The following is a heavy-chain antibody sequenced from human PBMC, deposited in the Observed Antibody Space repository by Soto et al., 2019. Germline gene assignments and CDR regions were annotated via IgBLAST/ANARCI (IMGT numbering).Heavy chain of an antibody. CDR1: GFTFSSYS. CDR3: AREVYCSSTSCYKADYYYYYGMDV. V-gene: IGHV3-21*01. Sequence: PGGSLRLSCAASGFTFSSYSMNWVRQAPGKGLEWVSSISSSSSYIYYADSVKGRFTISRDNAKNSLYLQMNSLRAEDTAVYYCAREVYCSSTSCYKADYYYYYGMDVWGQGTTVTVSS. J-gene: IGHJ6*02. CDR2: ISSSSSYI. D-gene: IGHD2-2*02.